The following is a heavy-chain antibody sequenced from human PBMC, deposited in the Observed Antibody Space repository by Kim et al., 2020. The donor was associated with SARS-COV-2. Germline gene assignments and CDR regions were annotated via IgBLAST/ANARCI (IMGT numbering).Heavy chain of an antibody. CDR3: ARGTELYRSSWYFAFDI. V-gene: IGHV1-8*01. Sequence: ASVKVSCKASGYTFTSYDINWVRQATGQGLEWMGWMNPNSGNTGYAQKFQGRVTMTRNTSISTAYMELSSLRSEDTAVYYCARGTELYRSSWYFAFDIWGQGTMVTVSS. J-gene: IGHJ3*02. D-gene: IGHD6-13*01. CDR1: GYTFTSYD. CDR2: MNPNSGNT.